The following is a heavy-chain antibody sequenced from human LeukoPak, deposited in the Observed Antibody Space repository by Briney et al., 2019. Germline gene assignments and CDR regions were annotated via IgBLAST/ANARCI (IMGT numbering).Heavy chain of an antibody. Sequence: PSETLSFTCTVSGGSISSYYWSWIRQPAGKGLEWIGRIYTSGSTNYNPSLKSRVTMSVDTSKNQFSLKLSSVTAADTAVYYCAREGRGYSYAYYYYYGMDVWGQGTTVTVSS. D-gene: IGHD5-18*01. CDR2: IYTSGST. CDR3: AREGRGYSYAYYYYYGMDV. J-gene: IGHJ6*02. CDR1: GGSISSYY. V-gene: IGHV4-4*07.